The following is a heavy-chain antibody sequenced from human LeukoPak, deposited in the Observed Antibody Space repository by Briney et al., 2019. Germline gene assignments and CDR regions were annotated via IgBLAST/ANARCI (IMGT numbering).Heavy chain of an antibody. J-gene: IGHJ5*02. D-gene: IGHD6-19*01. CDR2: IYYSGNT. Sequence: AETLTLTCTVSGGSISSRTSYWGWIRQPPGKGLDWLGVIYYSGNTYHNPSLNSRVTMSIDTSRGQFPLRLSSVTAADTAVYYCARHSTRLGSSSVWYNTWGQGTLLTVSP. CDR3: ARHSTRLGSSSVWYNT. V-gene: IGHV4-39*01. CDR1: GGSISSRTSY.